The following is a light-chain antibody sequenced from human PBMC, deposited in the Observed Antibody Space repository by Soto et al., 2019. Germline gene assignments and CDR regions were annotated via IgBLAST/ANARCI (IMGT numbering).Light chain of an antibody. V-gene: IGLV2-14*01. CDR2: EVR. J-gene: IGLJ1*01. CDR3: SSYTSSSTQV. Sequence: QSALTQPASVSGSPGQSITISCTGPSSDVGGYNYVSWYQQHPGKAPKLMIYEVRNRPSGVSNRFSGSKYGNTASLTISGVQDEDEAYYYCSSYTSSSTQVFGTGTKLTVL. CDR1: SSDVGGYNY.